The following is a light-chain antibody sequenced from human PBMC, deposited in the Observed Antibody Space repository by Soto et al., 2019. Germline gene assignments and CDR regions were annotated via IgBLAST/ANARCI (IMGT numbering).Light chain of an antibody. CDR3: SSHTTISTQV. CDR2: DVN. Sequence: QSALTQPASVSGSPGQSITISCTGTSSDVGAYNYVSWYQQRPGKVPKLMIYDVNNRPSGVSNRFSGSKSGNTASLTISGLQAEDEGDYYCSSHTTISTQVFGTGTKLTVL. CDR1: SSDVGAYNY. J-gene: IGLJ1*01. V-gene: IGLV2-14*01.